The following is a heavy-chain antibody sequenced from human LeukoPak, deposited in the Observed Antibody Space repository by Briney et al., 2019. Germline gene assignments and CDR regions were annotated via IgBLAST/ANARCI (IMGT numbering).Heavy chain of an antibody. V-gene: IGHV3-30*04. D-gene: IGHD6-13*01. J-gene: IGHJ4*02. CDR3: ARAIAAAGPYYFDY. Sequence: GRSLRLSCAASGFTFSSYAMHWVRQAPGKGLEWVAVISYDGSNKYYADSVKGRFTISRDNSKNTLYLQMNSLRAEDTAVYYRARAIAAAGPYYFDYWGQGTLVTVSS. CDR2: ISYDGSNK. CDR1: GFTFSSYA.